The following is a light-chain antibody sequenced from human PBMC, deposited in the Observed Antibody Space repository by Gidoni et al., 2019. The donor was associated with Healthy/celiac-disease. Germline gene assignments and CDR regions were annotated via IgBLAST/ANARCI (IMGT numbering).Light chain of an antibody. Sequence: ELVLTQSPATLSLSPGERATLSCRASQSVSSYLAWYQQKPGQAPRLLIYDASNRATGIPARFSGSGSGTDFTLTISSLETEDFAVYYCQQRSNWLRGITFGQGTRLEIK. J-gene: IGKJ5*01. CDR1: QSVSSY. V-gene: IGKV3-11*01. CDR3: QQRSNWLRGIT. CDR2: DAS.